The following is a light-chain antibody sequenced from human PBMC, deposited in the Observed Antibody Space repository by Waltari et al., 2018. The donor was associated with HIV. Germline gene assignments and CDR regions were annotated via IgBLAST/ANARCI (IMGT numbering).Light chain of an antibody. V-gene: IGLV1-47*01. J-gene: IGLJ1*01. CDR3: AAWGDSLSSYV. CDR1: SSTIRSNY. Sequence: QSVLTQPPSASGTPGQRVTISCSGSSSTIRSNYVYWYQQLPGTAPKLLIYRNNQRPSGVPDRFSGSKSGTSASLAISGLRSEDEADYYCAAWGDSLSSYVFGTGTEVTVL. CDR2: RNN.